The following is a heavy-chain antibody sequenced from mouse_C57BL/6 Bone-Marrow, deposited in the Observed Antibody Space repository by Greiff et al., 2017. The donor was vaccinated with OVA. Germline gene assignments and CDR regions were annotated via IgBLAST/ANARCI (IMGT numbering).Heavy chain of an antibody. V-gene: IGHV5S21*01. CDR1: GFTFSSYA. Sequence: EVQLVESGEGLVKPGGSLKLSCAASGFTFSSYAMSWVRQTPEKRLEWVAYISSGGDYIYYADTVKGRFTISRDNAKNTLYLQMSRLKSEDTAMYYCARHDSSGYPFAYWGQGTLVTVSA. J-gene: IGHJ3*01. CDR3: ARHDSSGYPFAY. D-gene: IGHD3-2*02. CDR2: ISSGGDYI.